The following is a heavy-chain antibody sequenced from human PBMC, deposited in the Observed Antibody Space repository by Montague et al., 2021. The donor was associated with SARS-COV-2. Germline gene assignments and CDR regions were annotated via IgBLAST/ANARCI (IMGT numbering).Heavy chain of an antibody. J-gene: IGHJ3*01. V-gene: IGHV4-61*01. CDR3: AREGAYGEYEDAFDV. Sequence: SETLSLTCSVSGDSIKNDRYYWAWIRQTPGKGLEWIGYIHHSETTNYNPSLESRVSISLDTPKSQIFRNLTSVTAADTALYYCAREGAYGEYEDAFDVWGQGTLVIVSS. CDR1: GDSIKNDRYY. D-gene: IGHD2-21*01. CDR2: IHHSETT.